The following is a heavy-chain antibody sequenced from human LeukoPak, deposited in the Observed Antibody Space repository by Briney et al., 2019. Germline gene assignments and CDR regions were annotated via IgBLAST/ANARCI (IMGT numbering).Heavy chain of an antibody. V-gene: IGHV1-8*01. CDR1: GYTFTSYD. CDR3: ARGTETSDGYNYYYYYYMDV. Sequence: ASVRVSCKASGYTFTSYDINWVRQATGQGLEWMGWMNPNSGNTGYAQKFQGRVTMTRNTSISTAYMELSSLRSEDTAVYYCARGTETSDGYNYYYYYYMDVWGKGTTVTISS. CDR2: MNPNSGNT. J-gene: IGHJ6*03. D-gene: IGHD5-24*01.